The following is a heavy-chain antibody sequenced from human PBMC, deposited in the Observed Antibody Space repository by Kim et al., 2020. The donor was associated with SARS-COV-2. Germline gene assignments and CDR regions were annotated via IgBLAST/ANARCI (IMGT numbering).Heavy chain of an antibody. Sequence: GGSLRLSCAASGFTFSSYDMHWVRQATGKGLEWVSAIGTAGDTYYPGSVKGRFTISRENAKNSLYLQMNSLRAGDTAVYYCARGGGYGDYGTWYFDLWGRGTLVTVSS. J-gene: IGHJ2*01. CDR3: ARGGGYGDYGTWYFDL. V-gene: IGHV3-13*04. CDR1: GFTFSSYD. CDR2: IGTAGDT. D-gene: IGHD4-17*01.